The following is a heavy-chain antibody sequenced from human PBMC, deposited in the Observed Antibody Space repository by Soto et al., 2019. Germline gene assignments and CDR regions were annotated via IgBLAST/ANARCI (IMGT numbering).Heavy chain of an antibody. J-gene: IGHJ5*02. V-gene: IGHV4-59*01. Sequence: SETMSLTWTVSGDSLSSYYWILLRPPPGKGLEWIGCVFDTGSTDYNPALKSRVTISVDTSKNQFSLRLTSVTAADTAVYYCARGPIVVLQAAWFDPWGQGTLVTVSS. D-gene: IGHD2-2*01. CDR3: ARGPIVVLQAAWFDP. CDR2: VFDTGST. CDR1: GDSLSSYY.